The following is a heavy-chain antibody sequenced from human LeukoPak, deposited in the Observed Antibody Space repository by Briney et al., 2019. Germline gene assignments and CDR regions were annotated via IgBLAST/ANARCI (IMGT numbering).Heavy chain of an antibody. V-gene: IGHV3-23*01. Sequence: GGSLRLSCAASGFTFSTFAMTWVRQPPGKGLEWVSSIFPSGGEIHYADSVKGRFTISRDNAKNTLYLQMNSLRAEDTAVYYCARDMVAGGPDYWGQGTLVTVSS. CDR1: GFTFSTFA. D-gene: IGHD6-19*01. CDR2: IFPSGGEI. J-gene: IGHJ4*02. CDR3: ARDMVAGGPDY.